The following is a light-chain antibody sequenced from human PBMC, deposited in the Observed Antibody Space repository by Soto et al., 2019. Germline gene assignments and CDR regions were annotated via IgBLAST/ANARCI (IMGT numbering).Light chain of an antibody. J-gene: IGLJ1*01. V-gene: IGLV2-14*03. CDR1: SSDVGAYIY. CDR2: EVN. CDR3: SAYSDIDTKV. Sequence: LTQPASVSGSPGQSITITCGGTSSDVGAYIYVSWYQQFPGKAPKLILYEVNNRPSGVSNRFSGSKSDTTASLTISGLQPEDEADYYCSAYSDIDTKVFGTGTKVTVL.